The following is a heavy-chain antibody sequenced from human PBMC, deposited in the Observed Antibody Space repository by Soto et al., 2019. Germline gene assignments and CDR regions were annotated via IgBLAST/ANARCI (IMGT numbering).Heavy chain of an antibody. CDR3: ARDLGIVVVPAAQYQYGMDV. CDR2: ISSSSSYI. CDR1: GFTFSSYS. V-gene: IGHV3-21*01. J-gene: IGHJ6*02. D-gene: IGHD2-2*01. Sequence: EVQLVESGGGLVKPGGSLILSCAASGFTFSSYSMNWVRQAPGKGLEWVSSISSSSSYIYYADSVKGRFTISRDNAKNSLYLQMISLRAEDTAVYYCARDLGIVVVPAAQYQYGMDVWGQGTTVTVSS.